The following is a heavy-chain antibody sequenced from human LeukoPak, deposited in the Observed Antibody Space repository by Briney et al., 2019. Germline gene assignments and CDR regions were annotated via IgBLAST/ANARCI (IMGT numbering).Heavy chain of an antibody. V-gene: IGHV3-66*01. CDR3: ARDSTLYCNDGSCHWGFDL. Sequence: GGSLRLSCAASGFTVSSNYMSWVRQAPGKGLQWVSVIYSGGGTYYVDSLKGRFTISRDNAKNSLYLQMNSLRAEDTAVYYCARDSTLYCNDGSCHWGFDLWGQGTVVTVSS. D-gene: IGHD2-15*01. CDR2: IYSGGGT. CDR1: GFTVSSNY. J-gene: IGHJ3*01.